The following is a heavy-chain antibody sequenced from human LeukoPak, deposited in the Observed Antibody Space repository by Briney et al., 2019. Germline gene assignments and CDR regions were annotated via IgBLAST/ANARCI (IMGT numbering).Heavy chain of an antibody. J-gene: IGHJ6*03. CDR1: GYTFTSYA. D-gene: IGHD6-19*01. Sequence: GASVKVSCKASGYTFTSYAMNWVRQAPGQGLEWMGWINTNTGNPMYAQGFTGRFVFSLDTSVSTAYLQISSLKAEDTAVYYCASNTGYSSGWYLYYYYYYYMDVWGEGTTVTVSS. V-gene: IGHV7-4-1*02. CDR2: INTNTGNP. CDR3: ASNTGYSSGWYLYYYYYYYMDV.